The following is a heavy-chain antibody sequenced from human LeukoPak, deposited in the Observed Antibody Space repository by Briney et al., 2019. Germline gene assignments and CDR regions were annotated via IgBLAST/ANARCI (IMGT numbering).Heavy chain of an antibody. CDR2: IIPIFGTA. CDR3: ARVGIEAAAGTGWFDP. J-gene: IGHJ5*02. D-gene: IGHD6-13*01. Sequence: SVKVSCKASGGTFSSYAISWVRQAPGQGLEWMGGIIPIFGTANYAQKFQGRVTITADGSTSTAYMELSSLRSEDTAVYYCARVGIEAAAGTGWFDPWGQGTLVTVSS. CDR1: GGTFSSYA. V-gene: IGHV1-69*13.